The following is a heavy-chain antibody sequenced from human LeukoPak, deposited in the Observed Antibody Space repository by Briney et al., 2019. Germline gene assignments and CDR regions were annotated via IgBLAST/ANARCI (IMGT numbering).Heavy chain of an antibody. CDR3: AHKLNDDRPFDY. J-gene: IGHJ4*02. D-gene: IGHD2-8*01. CDR2: IYWNDYK. CDR1: GFSLSTSGVG. V-gene: IGHV2-5*01. Sequence: SGPTLVNPTQTLTLTCSFSGFSLSTSGVGVGWIRQPPRDGLEWLALIYWNDYKHYSPSLNSRLTITKDTSTDQVVLTMTNMDPVDTATYYCAHKLNDDRPFDYWGQGTLVTVSS.